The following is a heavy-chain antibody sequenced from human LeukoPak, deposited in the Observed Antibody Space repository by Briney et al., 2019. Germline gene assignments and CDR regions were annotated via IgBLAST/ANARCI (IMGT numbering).Heavy chain of an antibody. CDR1: GGSISTYY. Sequence: SETLSLTCTVSGGSISTYYWTWIRQPPGKGLEWIGYIYDNGITNYNPSLKSRVTISVDTSKNQFSLKLTSVTAADTAMYYCARDGGYYDIWGQGTLVTVSS. D-gene: IGHD3-22*01. J-gene: IGHJ4*02. CDR2: IYDNGIT. CDR3: ARDGGYYDI. V-gene: IGHV4-59*01.